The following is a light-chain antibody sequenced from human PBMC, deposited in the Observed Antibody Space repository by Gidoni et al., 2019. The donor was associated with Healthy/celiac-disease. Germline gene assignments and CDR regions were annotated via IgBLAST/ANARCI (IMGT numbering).Light chain of an antibody. J-gene: IGKJ2*01. Sequence: EIALTQSPGTLSLSPGESATLSCRASQSVSSSYLAWYQQKPGQAPRLLIYGASSRATGIPDRFSGSGSGTDFTLTFSRLEPEEFAVYYCQQYGSSPYTFGQGTKLEIK. CDR3: QQYGSSPYT. CDR1: QSVSSSY. V-gene: IGKV3-20*01. CDR2: GAS.